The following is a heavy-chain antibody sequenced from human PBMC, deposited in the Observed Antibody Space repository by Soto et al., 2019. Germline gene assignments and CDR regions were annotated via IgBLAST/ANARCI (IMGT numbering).Heavy chain of an antibody. J-gene: IGHJ5*02. CDR2: IYQTGST. CDR3: VKNPWQDQQIRGNWFDP. CDR1: GGSISTTDW. Sequence: QVQLQESGPGLVKPSGTLSLTCAVSGGSISTTDWWTWVRQPPGKGLEWIGEIYQTGSTNYNPSLKGRITISLDKYKNHFSLNLSSVTAADTAFYDCVKNPWQDQQIRGNWFDPWGQGTLVTVSS. V-gene: IGHV4-4*02. D-gene: IGHD3-10*01.